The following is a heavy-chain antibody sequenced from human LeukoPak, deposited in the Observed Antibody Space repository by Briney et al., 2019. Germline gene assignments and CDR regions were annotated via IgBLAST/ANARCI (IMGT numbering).Heavy chain of an antibody. V-gene: IGHV3-33*08. CDR1: GFTFSSYG. D-gene: IGHD3-10*01. Sequence: PGGSLTLSCAASGFTFSSYGMHWVRQAPGKGLEWVAVIWYDGSNKYYADSVKGRFTISRDNSKNTLYLQMNSLRAEDTAVYYCARDSLLWFGELSWFDPWGQGTLVTVSS. CDR2: IWYDGSNK. CDR3: ARDSLLWFGELSWFDP. J-gene: IGHJ5*02.